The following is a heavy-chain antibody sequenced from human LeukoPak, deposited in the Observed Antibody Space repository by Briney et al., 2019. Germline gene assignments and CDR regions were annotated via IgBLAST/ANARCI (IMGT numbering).Heavy chain of an antibody. Sequence: PGGSLRLSCAASGFTFSDHYMSWIRQAPGKGLEWVSYISGSSHYTNTADSVKGRFTISRDNAKNSLYLQMNSLRTEDTAVYYCARVTLYGESALNYWGQGTQVTVSS. CDR3: ARVTLYGESALNY. V-gene: IGHV3-11*06. J-gene: IGHJ4*02. CDR2: ISGSSHYT. D-gene: IGHD4-17*01. CDR1: GFTFSDHY.